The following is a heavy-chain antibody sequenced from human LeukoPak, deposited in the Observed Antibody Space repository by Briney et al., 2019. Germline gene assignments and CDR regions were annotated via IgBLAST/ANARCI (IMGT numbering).Heavy chain of an antibody. CDR1: GFTFSSYG. V-gene: IGHV3-30*02. Sequence: PGGSLRLSCAASGFTFSSYGMRWVRQAPGKGLEWVAFIRYDGSNKYYADSVKGRFTISRDNSKNTLYLQMNSLRAEDTAVYYCARDLGSSGYYRDYWGQGTLVTVSS. CDR3: ARDLGSSGYYRDY. J-gene: IGHJ4*02. CDR2: IRYDGSNK. D-gene: IGHD3-22*01.